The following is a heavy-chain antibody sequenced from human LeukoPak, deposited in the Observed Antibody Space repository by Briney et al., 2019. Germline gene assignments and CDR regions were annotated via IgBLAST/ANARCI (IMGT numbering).Heavy chain of an antibody. CDR1: GFTFSSHG. V-gene: IGHV3-33*06. D-gene: IGHD3-22*01. CDR2: IWYDGSKK. J-gene: IGHJ4*02. CDR3: AKVADYYDTSGLDY. Sequence: PGRSLRLSCAASGFTFSSHGIRWVRRAPGKGLEWVAVIWYDGSKKYYGDSVKGRFIISRDNSKNTLYLQMNSPRAEDTAVYFCAKVADYYDTSGLDYWGQGTPVTVSS.